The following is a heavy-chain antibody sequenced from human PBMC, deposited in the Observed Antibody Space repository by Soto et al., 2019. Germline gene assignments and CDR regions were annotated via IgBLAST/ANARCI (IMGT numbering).Heavy chain of an antibody. J-gene: IGHJ6*02. Sequence: GGSLRLSCAASGFTFSSYGMHWFRQAPGKGLEWVAVISYDGSNKYYADSVKGRFTISRDNSKNTLYLQMNSLRAEDTAVYYCAKDRGYSYGYYYYYGMDVWGQGTTVTVSS. CDR2: ISYDGSNK. V-gene: IGHV3-30*18. CDR3: AKDRGYSYGYYYYYGMDV. CDR1: GFTFSSYG. D-gene: IGHD5-18*01.